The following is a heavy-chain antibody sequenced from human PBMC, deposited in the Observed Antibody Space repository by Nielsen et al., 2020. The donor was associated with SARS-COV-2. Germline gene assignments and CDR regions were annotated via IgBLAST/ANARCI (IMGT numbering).Heavy chain of an antibody. CDR1: GSTFSSYG. D-gene: IGHD2-2*01. CDR2: IWYDGSNK. V-gene: IGHV3-33*08. Sequence: GESLKISCAASGSTFSSYGMHWVRQAPGKGLEWVAVIWYDGSNKYYADSVKGRFTISRDNSKNTLYLQMNSLRAEDTAVYYCARGGLGYCSSTSCRYWYFDLWGRGTLVTVSS. CDR3: ARGGLGYCSSTSCRYWYFDL. J-gene: IGHJ2*01.